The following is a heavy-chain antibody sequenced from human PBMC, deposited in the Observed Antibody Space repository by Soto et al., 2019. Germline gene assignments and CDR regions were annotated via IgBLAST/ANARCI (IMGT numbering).Heavy chain of an antibody. CDR1: GFTFSSYG. V-gene: IGHV3-33*01. D-gene: IGHD2-21*02. Sequence: QVQLVESGGGVVQPGRSLRLSCAASGFTFSSYGMHWVRQAPGKGLEWVAVIWYDGSNKYYADSVKGRFTISRDNSKNTLYLKMNSMRAEDTALYYCAREYGGNSYYDYGMDVWGQGTTVTVSS. CDR2: IWYDGSNK. J-gene: IGHJ6*02. CDR3: AREYGGNSYYDYGMDV.